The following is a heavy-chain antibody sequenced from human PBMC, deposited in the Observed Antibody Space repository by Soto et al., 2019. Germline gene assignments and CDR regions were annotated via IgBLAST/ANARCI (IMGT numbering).Heavy chain of an antibody. Sequence: ASVKVSCKASGGTFSSYAISWVRQAPGQGLEWMGGIIPIFGTANYAQKFQGRVTITADESTSTAYMELSSLRSEDTAVYYCARARVNIVVVVAATPYYYMDVWGKGTTVTVSS. CDR1: GGTFSSYA. CDR2: IIPIFGTA. V-gene: IGHV1-69*13. D-gene: IGHD2-15*01. CDR3: ARARVNIVVVVAATPYYYMDV. J-gene: IGHJ6*03.